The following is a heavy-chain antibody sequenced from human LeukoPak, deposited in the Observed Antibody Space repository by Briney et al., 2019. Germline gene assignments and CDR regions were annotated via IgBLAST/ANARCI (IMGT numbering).Heavy chain of an antibody. CDR1: GGTFSSYA. CDR2: IIPIFGTA. J-gene: IGHJ2*01. V-gene: IGHV1-69*13. Sequence: AASVKVSCKASGGTFSSYAISWVRQAPGQGLEWMGGIIPIFGTANYAQKFQGRVTITADESTSTAYMELSSLRSEDTAVYYCARDVGGYGYWYFDLWGRGTLVTVSS. CDR3: ARDVGGYGYWYFDL. D-gene: IGHD5-18*01.